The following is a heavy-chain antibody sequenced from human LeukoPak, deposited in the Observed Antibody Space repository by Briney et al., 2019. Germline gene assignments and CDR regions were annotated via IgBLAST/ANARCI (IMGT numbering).Heavy chain of an antibody. V-gene: IGHV3-7*01. CDR2: IKQDGSDK. D-gene: IGHD6-13*01. CDR1: GFTFSTYS. CDR3: ARDRSSWSLTYNWFDP. J-gene: IGHJ5*02. Sequence: GGSLRLSCAASGFTFSTYSMNWVRQAPGKGLEWVGNIKQDGSDKNYMDSVKGRFTISRDNTKNSVYLQMSSLRAEDTAVYYCARDRSSWSLTYNWFDPWGQGTLVTVSS.